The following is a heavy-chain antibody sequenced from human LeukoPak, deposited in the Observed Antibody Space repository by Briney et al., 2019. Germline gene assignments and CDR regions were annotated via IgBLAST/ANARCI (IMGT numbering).Heavy chain of an antibody. CDR2: IYYSRST. CDR1: GGSITTYY. J-gene: IGHJ4*02. D-gene: IGHD6-13*01. V-gene: IGHV4-59*08. CDR3: ARHLYTSSWYDY. Sequence: SSETLSLTCTVSGGSITTYYWSWIRQPPGKGLEWIGYIYYSRSTMYNPSLKSRVTISIDTSKNQLSLKVNSVTAADTAVYYCARHLYTSSWYDYWGQGILVTVSS.